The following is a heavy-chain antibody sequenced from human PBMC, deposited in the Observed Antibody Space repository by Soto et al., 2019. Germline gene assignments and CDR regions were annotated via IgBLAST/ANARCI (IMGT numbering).Heavy chain of an antibody. J-gene: IGHJ4*02. V-gene: IGHV1-3*01. D-gene: IGHD3-22*01. CDR3: ARDYYDSSGYPMAVDYFDY. Sequence: ASVKVSCKASGGTFSSYAMHWVRQAPGQRLEWMGWINAGNGNAKYSQKFQGRVTITRDTSASTAYMELSSLRSEDTAVYYCARDYYDSSGYPMAVDYFDYWGQGTLVTVSS. CDR2: INAGNGNA. CDR1: GGTFSSYA.